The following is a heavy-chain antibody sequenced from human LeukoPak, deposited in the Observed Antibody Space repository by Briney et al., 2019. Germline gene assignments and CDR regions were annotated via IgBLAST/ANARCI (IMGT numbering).Heavy chain of an antibody. CDR1: GIIFSIYG. CDR3: ARVYSIVVVPAARIFDY. D-gene: IGHD2-2*01. V-gene: IGHV3-30*03. Sequence: GGPLRLSCAASGIIFSIYGMHWGRQAPGKGLGWVAIISDDGSNKYFADSVKGRFTVSRDNSKNTLYLQMTSLRAEDTAVYYCARVYSIVVVPAARIFDYWGQGTLVTVSS. J-gene: IGHJ4*02. CDR2: ISDDGSNK.